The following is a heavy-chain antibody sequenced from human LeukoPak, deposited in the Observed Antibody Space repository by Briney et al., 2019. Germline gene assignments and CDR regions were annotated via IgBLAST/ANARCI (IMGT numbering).Heavy chain of an antibody. CDR3: APAYIWGSFRTFNY. D-gene: IGHD3-16*02. J-gene: IGHJ4*02. Sequence: PSETLSLTCTVSGGSISSSSYYWGWIRQPPGKGLEWVGSITYSGTTYYNPSLKSRVTISVDTSKSQFSLKLNSVTAADTAVYYCAPAYIWGSFRTFNYWGQGTLVTVSS. CDR1: GGSISSSSYY. V-gene: IGHV4-39*01. CDR2: ITYSGTT.